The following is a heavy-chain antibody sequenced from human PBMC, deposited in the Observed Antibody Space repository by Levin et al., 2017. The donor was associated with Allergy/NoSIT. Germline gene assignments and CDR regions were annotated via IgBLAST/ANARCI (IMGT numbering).Heavy chain of an antibody. V-gene: IGHV4-34*01. CDR3: AREGRSNQGSGWYVPQRGHGMDV. CDR1: GGSFSGYY. J-gene: IGHJ6*02. D-gene: IGHD6-19*01. CDR2: INHSGST. Sequence: ETLSLTCAVYGGSFSGYYWSWIRQPPGKGLEWIGEINHSGSTNYNPSLKSRVTISVDTSKNQFSLKLSSVTAADTAVYYCAREGRSNQGSGWYVPQRGHGMDVWGQGTTVTVSS.